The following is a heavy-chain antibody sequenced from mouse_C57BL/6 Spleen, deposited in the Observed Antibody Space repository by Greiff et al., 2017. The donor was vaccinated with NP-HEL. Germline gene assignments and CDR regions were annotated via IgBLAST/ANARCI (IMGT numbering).Heavy chain of an antibody. V-gene: IGHV1-69*01. CDR3: ASGRFDY. CDR1: GYTFTSYW. CDR2: IDPSDSYT. J-gene: IGHJ2*01. Sequence: QVQLQQSGAELVMPGASVKLSCKASGYTFTSYWMHWVKQRPGQGLEWIGEIDPSDSYTNYNQKFKGKSTLTVDKSSSTAYMQLSSLTSEDSAVYYCASGRFDYWGQGTTLTVSS.